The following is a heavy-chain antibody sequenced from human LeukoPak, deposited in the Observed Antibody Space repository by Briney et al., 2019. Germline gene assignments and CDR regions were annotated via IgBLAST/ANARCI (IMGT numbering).Heavy chain of an antibody. D-gene: IGHD3-22*01. CDR2: VRDSGGAS. V-gene: IGHV3-23*01. CDR3: TTDYYYDSSGYYSFSTFDY. Sequence: PGGSLSLSCAASAFSINYYAMNWVRQAPGKGLEWVSGVRDSGGASEYADSVKGRFTISRDRATNTLWLHMNSLRAEDTAVYYCTTDYYYDSSGYYSFSTFDYWGQGTLVTVSS. J-gene: IGHJ4*02. CDR1: AFSINYYA.